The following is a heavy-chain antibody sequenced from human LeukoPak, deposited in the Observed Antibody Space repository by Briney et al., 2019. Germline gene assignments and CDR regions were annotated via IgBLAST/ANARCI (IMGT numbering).Heavy chain of an antibody. D-gene: IGHD3-10*01. CDR3: ARGTVTMVDY. V-gene: IGHV3-66*01. Sequence: GGSLSLSCAASGFTVSSNYMSWVRQAPGGGLEWVSVISSGGSTYYADSVKGRFPISRDNSKNTLFLQMNSLRAGDTAVYYCARGTVTMVDYWGQGTLVTVSS. CDR2: ISSGGST. J-gene: IGHJ4*02. CDR1: GFTVSSNY.